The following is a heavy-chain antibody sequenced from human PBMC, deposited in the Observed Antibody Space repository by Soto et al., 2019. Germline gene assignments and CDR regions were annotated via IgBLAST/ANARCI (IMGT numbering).Heavy chain of an antibody. CDR2: ISGSGGST. Sequence: EVQLLESGGGLVQPGGSLRLSCAASGFTFSSYAMSWVRQAPGKGLEWVSAISGSGGSTYYADSVKGRFTISRDNYKNTLHLQMNSLRAEDTAVYYCASGRLTGTPLGYLDYWGQGTLVTVSS. V-gene: IGHV3-23*01. J-gene: IGHJ4*02. CDR1: GFTFSSYA. CDR3: ASGRLTGTPLGYLDY. D-gene: IGHD1-20*01.